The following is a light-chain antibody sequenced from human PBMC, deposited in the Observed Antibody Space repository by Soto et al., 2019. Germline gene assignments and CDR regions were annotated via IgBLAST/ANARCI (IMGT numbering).Light chain of an antibody. J-gene: IGLJ1*01. CDR2: EVS. Sequence: QSALTQPASVSGSPGQSITISCTGTSSDVGGYNYVSWYQQHPGKAPKLMIYEVSNRPSGVSNRFSGSKSVNTASLTISGLQAEEEADYYCSSYTRSSTYVFGTGTKVTVL. CDR3: SSYTRSSTYV. CDR1: SSDVGGYNY. V-gene: IGLV2-14*01.